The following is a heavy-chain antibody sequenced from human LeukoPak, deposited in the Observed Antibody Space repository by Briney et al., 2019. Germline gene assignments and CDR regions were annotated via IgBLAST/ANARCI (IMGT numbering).Heavy chain of an antibody. CDR3: ARGRFQLLWFGELPYD. CDR2: INPNSGGT. CDR1: GYTFTGYY. D-gene: IGHD3-10*01. J-gene: IGHJ4*02. Sequence: ASVKVSCKASGYTFTGYYIHWVRQAPGQGVEWRGWINPNSGGTNYAQKFQGRVTMTRDTSISTAYMELSRLRSDDTAVYSCARGRFQLLWFGELPYDWGQGTLVTVSS. V-gene: IGHV1-2*02.